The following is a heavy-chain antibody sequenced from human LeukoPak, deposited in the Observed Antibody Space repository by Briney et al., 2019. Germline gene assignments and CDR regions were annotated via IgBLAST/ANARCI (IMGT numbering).Heavy chain of an antibody. D-gene: IGHD3-9*01. J-gene: IGHJ4*02. CDR2: ISHEGSAK. CDR3: ARSLGSSFDWLIDY. V-gene: IGHV3-30*03. Sequence: GGSLRLSCAASGLSFGSYGIHWVRQAPGKGLEWVAVISHEGSAKYHADSVKGRFTVSRDNPKNTLYLQMGSLRAEDMAVYYCARSLGSSFDWLIDYWGQGALVTVSS. CDR1: GLSFGSYG.